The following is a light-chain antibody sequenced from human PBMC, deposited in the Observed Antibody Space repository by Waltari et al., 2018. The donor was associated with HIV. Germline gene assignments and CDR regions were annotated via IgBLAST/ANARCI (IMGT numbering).Light chain of an antibody. CDR2: DNT. J-gene: IGLJ3*02. CDR3: GTWESSVGAAV. V-gene: IGLV1-51*01. Sequence: QSVLTPPPPLSAAPGQTVTISCSGSSSNFGSGYVSWYQHLPGAAPRLLIYDNTKRPSWISDRFSGSKSVTSATLGITGLRTGDEADYYCGTWESSVGAAVFGGGTRLTVL. CDR1: SSNFGSGY.